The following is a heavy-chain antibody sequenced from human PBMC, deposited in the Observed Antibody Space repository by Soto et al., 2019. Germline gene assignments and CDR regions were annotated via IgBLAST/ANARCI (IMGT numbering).Heavy chain of an antibody. CDR3: ARDIIAYSSAWFPGFDP. V-gene: IGHV4-59*11. J-gene: IGHJ5*02. D-gene: IGHD6-19*01. CDR1: GDSLSRHF. Sequence: PSETLSLTCTVSGDSLSRHFWSWIRQPPGKGLEWIGSIHNSGSTNYNPSLKSRVTISVDTSKNQFSLKLSSVTAADTAVYYCARDIIAYSSAWFPGFDPWGQGTLVTVSS. CDR2: IHNSGST.